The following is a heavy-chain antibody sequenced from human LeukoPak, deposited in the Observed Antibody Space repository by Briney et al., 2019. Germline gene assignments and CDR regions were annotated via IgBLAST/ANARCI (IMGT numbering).Heavy chain of an antibody. D-gene: IGHD6-13*01. CDR2: INWNGGST. CDR3: AREGSSWSHYYFDY. Sequence: GGSLRLSCAASGFTFDDYGMSWVRQAPGKGLEWVSGINWNGGSTGYADSVKGRFTISRDNAKNPLYLQMNSLRAEDTALYHCAREGSSWSHYYFDYWGQGTLVTVSS. J-gene: IGHJ4*02. V-gene: IGHV3-20*01. CDR1: GFTFDDYG.